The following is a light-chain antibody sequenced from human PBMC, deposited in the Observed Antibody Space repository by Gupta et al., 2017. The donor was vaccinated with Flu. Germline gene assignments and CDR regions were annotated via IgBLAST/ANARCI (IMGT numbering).Light chain of an antibody. Sequence: QSALTQPRSVSGSPVQPVTISCTGTSSDVGGYNYVSWYQQHPGKAPKVMIYDVSKRPSGVPDRFSGSKSGNTASLTISGLQAEDEADYYCCSYGGSYTYWVFGGGTKLTVL. CDR3: CSYGGSYTYWV. V-gene: IGLV2-11*01. CDR1: SSDVGGYNY. CDR2: DVS. J-gene: IGLJ3*02.